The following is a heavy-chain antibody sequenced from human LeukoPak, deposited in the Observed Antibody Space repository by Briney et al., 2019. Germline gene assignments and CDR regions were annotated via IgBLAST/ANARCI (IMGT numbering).Heavy chain of an antibody. CDR1: GFTFSNYA. J-gene: IGHJ4*02. CDR3: AKDKSSGIVGATFDY. Sequence: GGSLRLSCAASGFTFSNYAMHWVRQAPGKGLEWVSAISGSGGSTYYADSVKGRFTISRDNSKNTLYLQMNSLRAEDTAVYYCAKDKSSGIVGATFDYWGQGTLVTVSS. V-gene: IGHV3-23*01. CDR2: ISGSGGST. D-gene: IGHD1-26*01.